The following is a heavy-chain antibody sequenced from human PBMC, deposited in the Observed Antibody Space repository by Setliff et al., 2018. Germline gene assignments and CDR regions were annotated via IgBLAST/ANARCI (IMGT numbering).Heavy chain of an antibody. Sequence: GGSLRLSCVASGFTFSSHGMTWVRLAPGKGLEWVASIRQDGFEKHYVDSVKGRFTISRDNAKNSLYLQMDSLRAEDTAVYYCAKDQCYGGSCYAPMYSLDYWGQGTMVTVSS. CDR3: AKDQCYGGSCYAPMYSLDY. CDR2: IRQDGFEK. V-gene: IGHV3-7*01. J-gene: IGHJ4*03. D-gene: IGHD2-15*01. CDR1: GFTFSSHG.